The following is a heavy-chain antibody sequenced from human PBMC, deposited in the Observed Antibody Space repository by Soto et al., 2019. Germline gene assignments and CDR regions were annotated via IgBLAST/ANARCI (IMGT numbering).Heavy chain of an antibody. D-gene: IGHD5-12*01. CDR3: ARIYSGYDKPRISFDY. CDR1: GGSISSYY. V-gene: IGHV4-59*01. Sequence: SETLSLTCTVSGGSISSYYWSWIRQPPGKGLEWIGYIYYSGSTNYNPSLKSRVTISVDTSKNQFSLKLSSVTAADTAVYYCARIYSGYDKPRISFDYWGQGTLVTVS. J-gene: IGHJ4*02. CDR2: IYYSGST.